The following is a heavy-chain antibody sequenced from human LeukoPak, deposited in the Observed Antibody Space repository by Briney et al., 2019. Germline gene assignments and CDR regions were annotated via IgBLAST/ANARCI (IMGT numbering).Heavy chain of an antibody. CDR2: ISGSGGST. D-gene: IGHD4-17*01. CDR1: GITFSSYE. V-gene: IGHV3-23*01. CDR3: AKGGSTVTNPIDY. J-gene: IGHJ4*02. Sequence: PGGSLRLSCAASGITFSSYEMNWVRQAPGKGLEWVSAISGSGGSTYYADSVKGRFTISRDNSKNTLYLQMNSLRAEDTAVYYCAKGGSTVTNPIDYWGQGTLVTVSS.